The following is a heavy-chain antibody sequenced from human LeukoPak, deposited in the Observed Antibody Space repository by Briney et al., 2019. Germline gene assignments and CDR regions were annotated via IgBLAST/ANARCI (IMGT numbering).Heavy chain of an antibody. D-gene: IGHD3-22*01. J-gene: IGHJ4*02. CDR2: IIPIFGTA. V-gene: IGHV1-69*13. CDR1: GGTFSSYA. CDR3: ARDRLEDYYDSSGYPPFDY. Sequence: SVKVSCKASGGTFSSYAISWVRQAPGQGLEWMGGIIPIFGTANYPQKFQGRVTITADESTSTAYMELSSLRSEDTAVYYCARDRLEDYYDSSGYPPFDYWGQGTLVTVSS.